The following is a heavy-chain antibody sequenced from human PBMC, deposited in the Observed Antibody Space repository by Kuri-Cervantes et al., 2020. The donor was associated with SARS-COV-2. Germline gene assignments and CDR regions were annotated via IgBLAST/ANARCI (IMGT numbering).Heavy chain of an antibody. J-gene: IGHJ4*02. CDR1: GFTFSSYS. V-gene: IGHV3-48*01. CDR2: ISSSSSTI. D-gene: IGHD4-11*01. CDR3: AKDLLGGLHPFDY. Sequence: LSLTCAASGFTFSSYSMNWVRQAPGKGLEWVSYISSSSSTIYYADSVKGRFTISRDNAKNSLYLQMNSLRAEDTAVYYCAKDLLGGLHPFDYWGQGTLVTVSS.